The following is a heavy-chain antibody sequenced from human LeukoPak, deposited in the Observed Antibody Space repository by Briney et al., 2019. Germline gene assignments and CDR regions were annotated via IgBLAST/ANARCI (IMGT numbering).Heavy chain of an antibody. CDR1: GGSFSGYY. CDR3: ARVAQGRWLQLSAYYYYYYYMDV. V-gene: IGHV4-34*01. D-gene: IGHD5-24*01. CDR2: INHSGCT. J-gene: IGHJ6*03. Sequence: PSETLSLTCAVYGGSFSGYYWSWIRQPPGKGLEWIGEINHSGCTNYNPSLKSRVTISVDTSKNQFSLKLSSVTAADTAVYYCARVAQGRWLQLSAYYYYYYYMDVWGKGTTVTVSS.